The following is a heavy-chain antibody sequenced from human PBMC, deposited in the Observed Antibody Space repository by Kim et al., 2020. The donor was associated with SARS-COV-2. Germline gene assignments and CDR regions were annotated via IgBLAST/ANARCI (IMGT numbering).Heavy chain of an antibody. J-gene: IGHJ6*02. CDR3: ATLSRHTWTGYYGMDV. Sequence: LKSRVTISVDTSKNQFSLKLSSVTAADTAVYYCATLSRHTWTGYYGMDVWGQGTTVTVSS. V-gene: IGHV4-31*02. D-gene: IGHD2-2*01.